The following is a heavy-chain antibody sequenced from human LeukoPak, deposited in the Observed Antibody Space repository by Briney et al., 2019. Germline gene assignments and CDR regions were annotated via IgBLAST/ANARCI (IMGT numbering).Heavy chain of an antibody. CDR3: ARDRYGSGSYYKSWFDP. D-gene: IGHD3-10*01. CDR1: GGSFSGYY. V-gene: IGHV4-34*01. J-gene: IGHJ5*02. CDR2: INHSGST. Sequence: SETLSLTCAVYGGSFSGYYWSWIRQPPGKGLEWIGEINHSGSTNYNPSLKSRVTISVDTSKNQFSLKLTSVTAADTAVYYCARDRYGSGSYYKSWFDPWGQGTLVTVSS.